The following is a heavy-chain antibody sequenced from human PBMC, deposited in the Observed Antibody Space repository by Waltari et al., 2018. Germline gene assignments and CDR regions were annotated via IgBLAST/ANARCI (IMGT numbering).Heavy chain of an antibody. V-gene: IGHV1-2*02. CDR1: GYTFTGYY. Sequence: QVQLAQSGAEEKKPGASVTVSCKASGYTFTGYYIHWVRQAPGQGLAWRGWFSPNKGENKYAQEYQGRVTMTRDTSINTAYMELSSLTADDTAVYYCARDGPGAGNDDFDYWGQGTLVSVSS. D-gene: IGHD3-10*01. J-gene: IGHJ4*02. CDR3: ARDGPGAGNDDFDY. CDR2: FSPNKGEN.